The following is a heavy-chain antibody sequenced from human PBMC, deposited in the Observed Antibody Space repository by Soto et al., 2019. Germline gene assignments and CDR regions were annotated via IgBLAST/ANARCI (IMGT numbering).Heavy chain of an antibody. CDR3: VRVVAAALPYYYNYGMDV. CDR1: GFSFSSYW. D-gene: IGHD6-13*01. CDR2: IKQDGSEK. J-gene: IGHJ6*02. V-gene: IGHV3-7*01. Sequence: GGSLRLSCAASGFSFSSYWMSWVRQAPGKGLEWVANIKQDGSEKYYVDSVKGRFTISRDNAKNSLYLQMNSLRAEDTAVYYCVRVVAAALPYYYNYGMDVWGQGTTVTVSS.